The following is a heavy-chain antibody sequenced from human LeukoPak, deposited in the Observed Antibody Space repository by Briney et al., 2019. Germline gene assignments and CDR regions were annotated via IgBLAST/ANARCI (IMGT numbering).Heavy chain of an antibody. CDR2: ISRGGDNT. CDR1: GFTFSSYS. V-gene: IGHV3-23*01. J-gene: IGHJ4*02. Sequence: GGSLRLSCAASGFTFSSYSMNWVRQAPGKGLEWVSSISRGGDNTYYADSVKGRFTISRDNFKNTVYLQMNSLRAEDAAVYYCAKDPVEYSSGWSLGYWGQGTLVTVSS. D-gene: IGHD6-19*01. CDR3: AKDPVEYSSGWSLGY.